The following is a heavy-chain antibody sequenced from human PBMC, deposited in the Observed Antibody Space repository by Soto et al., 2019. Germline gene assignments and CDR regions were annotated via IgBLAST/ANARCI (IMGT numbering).Heavy chain of an antibody. CDR1: AGCTSTYN. Sequence: SATLSVTCTVSAGCTSTYNWSWLRQPPGRVQWGFRYISYSGNTNYTPTLQGRVTISVDTYKNRFALKLSSVTAADTAVYYCARHPSGRYYDSSGYYYPLVYGMDVWGQGTTVTVSS. V-gene: IGHV4-59*08. J-gene: IGHJ6*02. D-gene: IGHD3-22*01. CDR3: ARHPSGRYYDSSGYYYPLVYGMDV. CDR2: ISYSGNT.